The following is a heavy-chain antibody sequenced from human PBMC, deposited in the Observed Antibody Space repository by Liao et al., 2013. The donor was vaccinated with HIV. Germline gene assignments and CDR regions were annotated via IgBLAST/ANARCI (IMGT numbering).Heavy chain of an antibody. CDR1: GGSFRGYY. CDR2: LNHSGST. Sequence: QVQLQQRGAGLLKPSETLSLTCAVYGGSFRGYYWSWIRQPPGKGLEWIGELNHSGSTNYNPSLKSRVTMSVDTSKNQFSLKLSSVTAADTAVYYCARRGRETLANWGQGTLVTVSS. D-gene: IGHD5-24*01. V-gene: IGHV4-34*01. CDR3: ARRGRETLAN. J-gene: IGHJ4*02.